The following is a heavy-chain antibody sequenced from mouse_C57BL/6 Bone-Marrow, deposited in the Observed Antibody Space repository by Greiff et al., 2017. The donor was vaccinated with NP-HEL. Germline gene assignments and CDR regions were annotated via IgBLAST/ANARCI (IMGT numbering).Heavy chain of an antibody. J-gene: IGHJ2*01. V-gene: IGHV5-16*01. CDR3: ARDSPGTLDY. CDR1: GFTFSDYY. CDR2: INYDGSST. Sequence: EVKLVESEGGLVQPGSSMKLSCTASGFTFSDYYMAWVRQVPEKGLEWVANINYDGSSTYYLDSLKSRFIISRDNAKNILYLQMSSLKSEDTATYYCARDSPGTLDYWGQGTTLTVSS. D-gene: IGHD4-1*01.